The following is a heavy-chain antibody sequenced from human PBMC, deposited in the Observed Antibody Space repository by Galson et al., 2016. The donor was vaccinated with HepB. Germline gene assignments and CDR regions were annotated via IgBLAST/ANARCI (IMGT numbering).Heavy chain of an antibody. CDR3: AKDLSWGIAAAGYYYYYYGMDV. CDR2: ISGSGVST. CDR1: GFTFSSYA. V-gene: IGHV3-23*01. J-gene: IGHJ6*02. D-gene: IGHD6-13*01. Sequence: SLRLSCAASGFTFSSYAMSWVRQAPGKGLEWVSAISGSGVSTFYADSVKGRFTISRDNSKNTLYLQMNSLRAEDTAVYYCAKDLSWGIAAAGYYYYYYGMDVWGQGTTVTVSS.